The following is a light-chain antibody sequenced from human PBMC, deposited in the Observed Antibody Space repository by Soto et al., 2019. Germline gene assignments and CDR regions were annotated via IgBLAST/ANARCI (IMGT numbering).Light chain of an antibody. CDR2: AAS. Sequence: DIHLTQSPSFLSASVGDRVTITCRASQGISSYLAWYQQKPGKVPKLLIYAASTLQSGVPSRFSGSGSGTEFTLTISSMQPEDFTTYYCQQINKYPITFGQGTRLKIK. J-gene: IGKJ5*01. CDR1: QGISSY. V-gene: IGKV1-9*01. CDR3: QQINKYPIT.